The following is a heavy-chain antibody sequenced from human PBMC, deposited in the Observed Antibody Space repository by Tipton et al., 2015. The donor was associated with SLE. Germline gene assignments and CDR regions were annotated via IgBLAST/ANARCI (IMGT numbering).Heavy chain of an antibody. CDR1: GFTFTSYT. J-gene: IGHJ3*02. CDR3: ARDAPFMIVVEGRAFDI. D-gene: IGHD3-22*01. Sequence: SLRLSCVASGFTFTSYTMNWVRQAPGKGLEWVSSVSSSTIYTYYADSVKGRFTISRDNSRNTLYLQMNSLRPEDTAVYYCARDAPFMIVVEGRAFDIWGQGTMVTVSS. V-gene: IGHV3-21*01. CDR2: VSSSTIYT.